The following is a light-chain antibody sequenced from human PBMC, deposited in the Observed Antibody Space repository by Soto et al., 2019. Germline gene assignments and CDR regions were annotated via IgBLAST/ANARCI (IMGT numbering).Light chain of an antibody. Sequence: EIVLTQSPATMSVSPGERATLSCRASQSVGSNLAWYQRKPGQAPRLLISGASTRATGIPARFSGSGSGTEFTLTISSLQSEDFAVYYCQQYNNWPRTFGQGTKVDIK. V-gene: IGKV3-15*01. CDR1: QSVGSN. CDR3: QQYNNWPRT. J-gene: IGKJ1*01. CDR2: GAS.